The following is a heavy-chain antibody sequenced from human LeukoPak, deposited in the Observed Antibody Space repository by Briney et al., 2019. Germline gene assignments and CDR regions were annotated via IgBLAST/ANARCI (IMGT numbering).Heavy chain of an antibody. J-gene: IGHJ4*02. Sequence: GGSLRLSCAASGFTFSSYAMHWVRQAPGKGLEWVAVISYDGSNKYYADSVKGRFTISRDNSKNTLYLQMTSLRAEDTAVYYCAKDPFSGGSCYSADYWGQGTLVTVSS. CDR2: ISYDGSNK. CDR3: AKDPFSGGSCYSADY. CDR1: GFTFSSYA. D-gene: IGHD2-15*01. V-gene: IGHV3-30-3*01.